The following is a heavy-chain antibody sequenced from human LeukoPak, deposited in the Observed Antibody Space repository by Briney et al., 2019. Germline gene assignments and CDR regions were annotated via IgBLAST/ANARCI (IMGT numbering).Heavy chain of an antibody. CDR2: MNPNSGGT. CDR1: GYTLTGHS. Sequence: ASVKDSCKASGYTLTGHSMHGVRQAPRQGLEWMGWMNPNSGGTKYTRKFQGRVTMTRDTSISTAYMGLSRLTSDDTAMYYCARDKLGLGELSLYDEWGQGTQVTVSS. J-gene: IGHJ4*02. CDR3: ARDKLGLGELSLYDE. D-gene: IGHD3-16*02. V-gene: IGHV1-2*02.